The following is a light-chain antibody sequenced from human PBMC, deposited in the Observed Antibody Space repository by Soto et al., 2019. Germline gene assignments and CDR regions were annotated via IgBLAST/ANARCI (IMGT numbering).Light chain of an antibody. J-gene: IGKJ4*01. Sequence: QMTQSPSTLSASVGDRVTITCRASQSSSDWLAWYQQKPGKAPKILIYRASTLQRGVPSRFSGSGFGTEFTLTISSLQPDDFATYFCQQYYTFPLTFGGGTKVEIK. V-gene: IGKV1-5*03. CDR1: QSSSDW. CDR3: QQYYTFPLT. CDR2: RAS.